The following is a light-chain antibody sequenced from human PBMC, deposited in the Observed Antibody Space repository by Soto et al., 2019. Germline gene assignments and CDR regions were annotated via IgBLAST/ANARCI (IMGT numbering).Light chain of an antibody. CDR1: QSFSTW. J-gene: IGKJ4*01. CDR2: DVS. Sequence: DIQMTQSPSTLSASVGDRVTITCRASQSFSTWLAWYQQKPGKAPKLLIYDVSSLESWVPSRSSGSGSGTEFTLTISSLQPDDFATYYCQQYYRYPLTFGGGTTVEIK. CDR3: QQYYRYPLT. V-gene: IGKV1-5*01.